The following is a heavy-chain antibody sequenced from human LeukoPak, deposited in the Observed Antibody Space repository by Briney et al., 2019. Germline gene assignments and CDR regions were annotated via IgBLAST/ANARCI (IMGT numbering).Heavy chain of an antibody. CDR3: AKDSSGYYGVWTD. Sequence: GGSLRLSCAASGFTFSSYAMSWVREAPGKGLEWVSAFSGSGGNTYYADSVKGRFTISRDNSKNTLYLQMNSLRAEDTAVYYCAKDSSGYYGVWTDWGQGTLVTVSS. J-gene: IGHJ4*02. V-gene: IGHV3-23*01. CDR1: GFTFSSYA. CDR2: FSGSGGNT. D-gene: IGHD3-22*01.